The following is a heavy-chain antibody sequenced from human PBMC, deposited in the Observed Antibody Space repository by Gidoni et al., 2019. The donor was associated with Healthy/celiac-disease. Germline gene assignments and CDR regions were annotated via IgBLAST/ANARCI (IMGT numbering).Heavy chain of an antibody. D-gene: IGHD1-26*01. V-gene: IGHV3-30*02. J-gene: IGHJ4*02. CDR3: AKDRGEWELDSAFDY. Sequence: QVQLVESGGGVVQPGRSLRLSCAASGFTFSSYGMHWVRQAPGKGLEWVAFIRYDGSNKYYADSVKGRFTISRDNSKNTLYLQMNSLRAEDTAVYYCAKDRGEWELDSAFDYWGQGTLVTVSS. CDR2: IRYDGSNK. CDR1: GFTFSSYG.